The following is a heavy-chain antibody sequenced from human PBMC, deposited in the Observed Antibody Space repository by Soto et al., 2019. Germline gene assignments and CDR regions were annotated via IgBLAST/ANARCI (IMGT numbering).Heavy chain of an antibody. CDR2: IDDSGST. Sequence: QLLLQEAGPRLVEPSETLSLTCTVSSGTISSRSHYWAWIRQPPGKGLEWIGVIDDSGSTHYSEALKGRLTRSVYTSKISCPLRLITVTATDTAVYYCARQGRNTRLVLSKHFATDFWGPGTPVTVSS. D-gene: IGHD3-22*01. J-gene: IGHJ6*02. CDR3: ARQGRNTRLVLSKHFATDF. CDR1: SGTISSRSHY. V-gene: IGHV4-39*01.